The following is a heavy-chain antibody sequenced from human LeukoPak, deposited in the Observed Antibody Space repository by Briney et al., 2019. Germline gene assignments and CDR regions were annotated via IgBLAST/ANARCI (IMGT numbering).Heavy chain of an antibody. V-gene: IGHV4-34*01. CDR1: GGPFSGYY. Sequence: PSGTLSLTCAVYGGPFSGYYWRWIPQPPGKGLEWIGEINHSGSTNYNPSLKSRVTISVDTSKNQFSLKLSSVTAADTAVYYCARGSIVLMVYARDAFDIWGQGTMVTVSS. CDR2: INHSGST. CDR3: ARGSIVLMVYARDAFDI. J-gene: IGHJ3*02. D-gene: IGHD2-8*01.